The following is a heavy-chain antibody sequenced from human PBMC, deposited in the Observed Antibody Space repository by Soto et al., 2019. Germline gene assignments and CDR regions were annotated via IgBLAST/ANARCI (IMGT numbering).Heavy chain of an antibody. CDR3: XXXXXXXXGGAY. J-gene: IGHJ4*02. Sequence: QVQLVQSGAEVKKPGASVKVSCKASGYTFTSYGISWVRQAPGQGLEWMGWISAYNGNTNYAQKLQGRVTMTTDTXXXXXXXXXXXXXXXXXXXXXXXXXXXXXXGGAYWGQGTLVTVSS. CDR2: ISAYNGNT. V-gene: IGHV1-18*01. D-gene: IGHD3-16*01. CDR1: GYTFTSYG.